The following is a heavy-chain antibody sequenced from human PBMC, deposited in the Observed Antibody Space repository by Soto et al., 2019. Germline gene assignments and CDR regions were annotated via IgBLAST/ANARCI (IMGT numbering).Heavy chain of an antibody. CDR3: ARVVSSGYRWFDP. Sequence: SETLSLTCTVSGGSISSGGYYWSWIRQHPGKGLEWILYIYYSGSTYYNPSLKSRVTISVDTSKNQLSLKLISVTAADTAVYYCARVVSSGYRWFDPWGLGTPVTVSS. CDR1: GGSISSGGYY. CDR2: IYYSGST. D-gene: IGHD3-22*01. V-gene: IGHV4-31*03. J-gene: IGHJ5*02.